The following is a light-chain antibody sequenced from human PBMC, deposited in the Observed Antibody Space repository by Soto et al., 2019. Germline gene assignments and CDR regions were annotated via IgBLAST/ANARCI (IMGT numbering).Light chain of an antibody. V-gene: IGLV2-14*03. CDR1: NSDIGGYNY. CDR3: TSYTSNNTVL. Sequence: QSALTQPASVSGSRGQSITISCTGTNSDIGGYNYVPWYQQHPDNPGKAPKLIIYDVSNRPSGVSNRFSGSKSGNTASLTISGLQAEDEADYYCTSYTSNNTVLFGGGTKLTVL. CDR2: DVS. J-gene: IGLJ2*01.